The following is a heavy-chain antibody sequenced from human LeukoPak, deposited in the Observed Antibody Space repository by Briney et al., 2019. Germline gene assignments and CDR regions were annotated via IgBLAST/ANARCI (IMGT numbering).Heavy chain of an antibody. Sequence: PGASLRLSCAASGFTFSNYWMRWVRQAPRKGLEWVANINQAGSDKSYVDSVKGRFTISRDNAKNSLYLEMNSLRVEDTAMYYCARTSRSSSIDDWGQGTLVTVSS. CDR1: GFTFSNYW. J-gene: IGHJ4*02. CDR2: INQAGSDK. D-gene: IGHD2-15*01. CDR3: ARTSRSSSIDD. V-gene: IGHV3-7*01.